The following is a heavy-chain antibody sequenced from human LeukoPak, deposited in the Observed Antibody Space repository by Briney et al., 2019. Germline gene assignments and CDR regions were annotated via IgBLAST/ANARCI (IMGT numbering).Heavy chain of an antibody. CDR2: ITSRSTT. Sequence: GGSLRLSCAASGFTFNKHSMNWVRQAPGKGLEWVSGITSRSTTYYADSVKGRFTISRDNSKNMVWLQINSPTAEDTATYYCAKDGNWARFEDWGQGTLVTVSS. CDR3: AKDGNWARFED. J-gene: IGHJ4*02. V-gene: IGHV3-23*01. CDR1: GFTFNKHS. D-gene: IGHD7-27*01.